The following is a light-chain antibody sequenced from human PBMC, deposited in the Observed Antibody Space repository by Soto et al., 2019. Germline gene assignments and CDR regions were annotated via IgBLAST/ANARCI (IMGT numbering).Light chain of an antibody. CDR2: YDN. CDR3: QVLDSSSDHVV. CDR1: NVGSKS. Sequence: SYELTQPPSVSVAPGKTARITCGGNNVGSKSVHWYQQKPGQAPVLVIYYDNDRPSGNPERFAGSNSGNTATLTISRVEAGDEADYYCQVLDSSSDHVVFGGGTPLPVL. V-gene: IGLV3-21*04. J-gene: IGLJ2*01.